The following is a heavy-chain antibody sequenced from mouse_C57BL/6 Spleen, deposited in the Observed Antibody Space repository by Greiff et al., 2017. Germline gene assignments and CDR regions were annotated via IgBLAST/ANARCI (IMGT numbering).Heavy chain of an antibody. CDR1: GYTFTSYW. V-gene: IGHV1-61*01. Sequence: QVQLQQPGAELVRPGSSVKLSCKASGYTFTSYWMDWVKQRPGQGLEWIGNIYPSDSETHYNQKFKDKATLTVDKSSSTAYMQLSSLTSEDSAVYYGARGGYGSSYWYFDVWGTGTTVTVSS. CDR2: IYPSDSET. D-gene: IGHD1-1*01. CDR3: ARGGYGSSYWYFDV. J-gene: IGHJ1*03.